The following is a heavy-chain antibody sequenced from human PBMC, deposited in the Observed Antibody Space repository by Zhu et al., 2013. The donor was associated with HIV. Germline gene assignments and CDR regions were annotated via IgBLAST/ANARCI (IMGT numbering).Heavy chain of an antibody. CDR3: ARDLKMWLESLGY. J-gene: IGHJ4*02. CDR2: MNPKSGHT. CDR1: GYTFNDYD. Sequence: QLQLVQSEGEVKEPGASVRVSCQASGYTFNDYDINWVRQATGQGLEWMGWMNPKSGHTGCAQNFQGRLTMTRNTSISTAYMELSSLKSDDTAVYYCARDLKMWLESLGYWGQGTLVTVSS. D-gene: IGHD5-12*01. V-gene: IGHV1-8*02.